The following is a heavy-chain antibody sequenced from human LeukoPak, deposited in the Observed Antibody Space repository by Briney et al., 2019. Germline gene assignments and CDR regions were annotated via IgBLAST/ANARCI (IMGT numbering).Heavy chain of an antibody. CDR3: AKMGEGATDY. Sequence: PSETLSLTCTVSGGSISSGGYYWSWIRQPPGKGLEWIGYIYHSGSTYYNPSLKSRVTISVDRSKNQFSLKLSSVTAADTAVYYCAKMGEGATDYWGQGTLVTVSS. D-gene: IGHD1-26*01. CDR2: IYHSGST. CDR1: GGSISSGGYY. V-gene: IGHV4-30-2*01. J-gene: IGHJ4*02.